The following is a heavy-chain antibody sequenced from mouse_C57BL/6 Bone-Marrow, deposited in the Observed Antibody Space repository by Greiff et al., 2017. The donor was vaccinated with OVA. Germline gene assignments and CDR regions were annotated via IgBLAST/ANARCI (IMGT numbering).Heavy chain of an antibody. V-gene: IGHV10-1*01. CDR1: GFSFNTYA. CDR3: VRHAITTVVDWYFDV. J-gene: IGHJ1*03. CDR2: IRSKSNNYAT. D-gene: IGHD1-1*01. Sequence: GGGLVQPKGSLKLSCAASGFSFNTYAMNWVRQAPGKGLEWVARIRSKSNNYATYYADSVKDRFTISRDDSESMLYLQMNNLKTEDTAMYYCVRHAITTVVDWYFDVWGTGTTVTVSS.